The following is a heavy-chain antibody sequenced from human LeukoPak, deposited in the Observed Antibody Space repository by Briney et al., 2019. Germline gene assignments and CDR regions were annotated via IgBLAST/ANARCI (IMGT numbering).Heavy chain of an antibody. V-gene: IGHV3-49*03. CDR1: GFSFGDDA. J-gene: IGHJ4*02. CDR2: IRKKGYGETT. D-gene: IGHD4-17*01. Sequence: PGGSLRLSRTASGFSFGDDAWSWFRQAPGRGLEFVSFIRKKGYGETTDYAASVRGRFTISRDDAKSTAYLQMTSLEIEDTALYYSSRALHDYGDSNYYFDQWGRGTQVTVSS. CDR3: SRALHDYGDSNYYFDQ.